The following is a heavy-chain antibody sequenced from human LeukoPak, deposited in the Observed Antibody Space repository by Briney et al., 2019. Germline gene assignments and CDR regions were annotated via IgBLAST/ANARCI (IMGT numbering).Heavy chain of an antibody. V-gene: IGHV3-30*04. J-gene: IGHJ3*02. CDR2: IASDGSHT. Sequence: PGRSLRLSCAASGFIFSNYFMLWVRQAPGKGLEWVADIASDGSHTFYVESVKGRFTISRDNSKNTLYLQMNSLRAEDTAVYFCARERQDTVIHSGAFDIWGQGTMVTVSS. D-gene: IGHD2-21*02. CDR1: GFIFSNYF. CDR3: ARERQDTVIHSGAFDI.